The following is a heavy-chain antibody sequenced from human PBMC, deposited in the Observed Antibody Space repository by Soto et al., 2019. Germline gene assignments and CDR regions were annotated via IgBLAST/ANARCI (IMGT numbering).Heavy chain of an antibody. V-gene: IGHV4-34*01. Sequence: ASETLSLTCAVYGASLSGYYFSWIRQSPGKGLEWIGEVNHGPTTNYNPSLKSRVTISVDTSKNQFSLKLSSVTAADTAVYYCARDIRSRRYDFWGQGTLVTVSS. J-gene: IGHJ4*02. CDR2: VNHGPTT. D-gene: IGHD2-15*01. CDR3: ARDIRSRRYDF. CDR1: GASLSGYY.